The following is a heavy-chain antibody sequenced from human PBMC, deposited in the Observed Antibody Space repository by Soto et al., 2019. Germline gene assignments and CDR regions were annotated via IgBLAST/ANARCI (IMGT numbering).Heavy chain of an antibody. D-gene: IGHD3-16*02. V-gene: IGHV4-31*03. Sequence: QVQLQESGPGLVKPSQTLSLTCTVSGGSISSGGYYWSWIRKHPGKGLEWIGYIYYSGNTYYNPSVTSRVSISVDTSNNQFSLKLSSVTAADTAVYYCARAGFKITCGGVIAINWFDPWGQGTLVTVSS. CDR3: ARAGFKITCGGVIAINWFDP. J-gene: IGHJ5*02. CDR1: GGSISSGGYY. CDR2: IYYSGNT.